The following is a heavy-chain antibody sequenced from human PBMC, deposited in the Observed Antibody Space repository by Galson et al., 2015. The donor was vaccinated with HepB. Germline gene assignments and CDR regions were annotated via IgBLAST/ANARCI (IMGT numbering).Heavy chain of an antibody. J-gene: IGHJ4*02. CDR3: ARDGITMVRGVIDFDY. CDR2: ISSSSSYI. V-gene: IGHV3-21*03. D-gene: IGHD3-10*01. Sequence: SLRLSCAASGFTFSSYSMNWVRQAPGKGLEWVSSISSSSSYIYYADSVKGRFTISRDNAKNSLYLQMNSLRAEDTAVYYCARDGITMVRGVIDFDYWGQGTLVTVSS. CDR1: GFTFSSYS.